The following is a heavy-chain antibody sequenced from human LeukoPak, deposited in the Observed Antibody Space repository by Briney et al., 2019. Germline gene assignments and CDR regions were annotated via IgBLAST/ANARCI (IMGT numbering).Heavy chain of an antibody. V-gene: IGHV3-21*01. CDR3: ASCSGGSCYSLHNWFDP. J-gene: IGHJ5*02. CDR2: ISSSSSNI. CDR1: GFTFSSYS. D-gene: IGHD2-15*01. Sequence: NPGGSLRLSCAASGFTFSSYSMNWVRQAPGKGLEWVSSISSSSSNIYYADSVKGRFTISRDNAKNSLYLQMNSLRAEDTAVYYCASCSGGSCYSLHNWFDPWGQGTLITVSS.